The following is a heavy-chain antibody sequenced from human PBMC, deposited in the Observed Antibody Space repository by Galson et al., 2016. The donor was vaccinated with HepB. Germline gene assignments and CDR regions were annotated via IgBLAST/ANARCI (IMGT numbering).Heavy chain of an antibody. D-gene: IGHD1-1*01. Sequence: LSLTCTVYGASFSGYYWSWIRPSPGKGLEWIGEINHYGTTKDNPSLKSRLTISIDTSKNQFSLRLASVTAADTAVYFCARGINWNDRIYYGMDVWGQGTTVTVSS. V-gene: IGHV4-34*01. CDR2: INHYGTT. CDR1: GASFSGYY. J-gene: IGHJ6*02. CDR3: ARGINWNDRIYYGMDV.